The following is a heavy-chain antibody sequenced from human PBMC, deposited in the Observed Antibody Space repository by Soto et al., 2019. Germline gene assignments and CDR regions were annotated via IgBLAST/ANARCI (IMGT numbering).Heavy chain of an antibody. CDR3: AKVCGGDCHYGMDV. V-gene: IGHV4-31*03. D-gene: IGHD2-21*02. CDR2: IYYSGST. J-gene: IGHJ6*02. Sequence: QVQLQESGPGLVKPSQTLSLTCTVSGGSISSGGYYWSWIRQHPGKGLEWIGYIYYSGSTYYNPSLKSRVTISVDASKNQSSLKLSSVPAADTAGYYCAKVCGGDCHYGMDVWGQGTTVTVSS. CDR1: GGSISSGGYY.